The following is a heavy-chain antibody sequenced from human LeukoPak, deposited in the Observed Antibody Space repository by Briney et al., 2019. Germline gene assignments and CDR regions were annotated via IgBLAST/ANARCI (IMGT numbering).Heavy chain of an antibody. Sequence: ASVKVSCKASGYTFTSYDINWVRQATGQGLEWMGWISGFSDNTNHAPNFQGRVSMTTDTSSSTAYMELRSLRSDDTAVYYCAREGYYDSSGYCSSFFSDYWGQGTLSPSPQ. V-gene: IGHV1-18*01. CDR3: AREGYYDSSGYCSSFFSDY. CDR2: ISGFSDNT. CDR1: GYTFTSYD. D-gene: IGHD3-22*01. J-gene: IGHJ4*02.